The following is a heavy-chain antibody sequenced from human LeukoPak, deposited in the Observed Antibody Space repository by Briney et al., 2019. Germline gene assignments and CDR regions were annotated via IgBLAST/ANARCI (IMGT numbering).Heavy chain of an antibody. D-gene: IGHD2-2*01. Sequence: GGSLRLSCAASGFTFSSYGMHWVRQAPGRGLEWVAVIWSDGSNRYYADSVKGRFTISRDNSKNTLYLQMNSLRAEDTAVYYCASSTQISKYADYWGQGALVTVSS. CDR2: IWSDGSNR. CDR3: ASSTQISKYADY. V-gene: IGHV3-33*01. J-gene: IGHJ4*02. CDR1: GFTFSSYG.